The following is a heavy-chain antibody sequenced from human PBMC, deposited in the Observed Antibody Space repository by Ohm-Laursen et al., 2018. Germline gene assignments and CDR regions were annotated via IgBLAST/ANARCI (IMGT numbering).Heavy chain of an antibody. CDR1: GFTVSSNY. V-gene: IGHV3-53*01. Sequence: SLRLSCAASGFTVSSNYMSWVRQAPGKGLEWVSVIYSGGSTYYADSVKGRFTISRDNSKNTLYLQMNSLKTEDTAVYYCTTDLMGLTSYYYYGMDVWGQGTTVTVSS. J-gene: IGHJ6*02. CDR3: TTDLMGLTSYYYYGMDV. D-gene: IGHD3-9*01. CDR2: IYSGGST.